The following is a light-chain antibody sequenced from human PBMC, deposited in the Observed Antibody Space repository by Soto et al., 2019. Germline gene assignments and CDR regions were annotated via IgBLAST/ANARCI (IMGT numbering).Light chain of an antibody. Sequence: EIVMTQSPATLSVSPGERATLSCRASQSVYSNLAWYQQKPGQAPRLLIFGASTRATGIPARFSGSGSGTEFTLAISSLQSEDFVVYYCQQYNNWPPITFGGGTKVDIK. CDR2: GAS. V-gene: IGKV3D-15*01. CDR3: QQYNNWPPIT. CDR1: QSVYSN. J-gene: IGKJ4*01.